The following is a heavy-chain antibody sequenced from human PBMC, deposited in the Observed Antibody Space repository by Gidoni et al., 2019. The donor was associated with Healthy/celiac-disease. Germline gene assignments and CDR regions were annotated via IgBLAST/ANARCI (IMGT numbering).Heavy chain of an antibody. Sequence: VQLVESGGGLVQPGGSLRLSCAASGFTFNNYAMSWVRQAPGKGLEWVSAISGSGTSTHYADSVKGRFTISRDNAKNTLYLQMNSLRAEDTAVYYCAKEVLGVVAATDWGQGTLVTVSS. CDR1: GFTFNNYA. J-gene: IGHJ4*02. D-gene: IGHD2-15*01. CDR2: ISGSGTST. CDR3: AKEVLGVVAATD. V-gene: IGHV3-23*04.